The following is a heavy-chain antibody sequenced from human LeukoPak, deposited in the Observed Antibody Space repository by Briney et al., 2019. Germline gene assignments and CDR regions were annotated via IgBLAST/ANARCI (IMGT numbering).Heavy chain of an antibody. Sequence: ASVKVSCKASGGTFSSYAISWVRQAPGQGLEWMGRIIPILGIANYAQKFQGRVTITADKSTSTAYMELSSLRSEDTAVYYCARGPYSSSWLYWGQGTLVTVSS. CDR1: GGTFSSYA. CDR2: IIPILGIA. J-gene: IGHJ4*02. D-gene: IGHD6-13*01. V-gene: IGHV1-69*04. CDR3: ARGPYSSSWLY.